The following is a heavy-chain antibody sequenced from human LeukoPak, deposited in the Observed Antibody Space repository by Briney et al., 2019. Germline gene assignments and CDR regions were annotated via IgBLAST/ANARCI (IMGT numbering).Heavy chain of an antibody. J-gene: IGHJ4*02. CDR3: ARERVMVDRAAIYNFDH. D-gene: IGHD3-16*02. Sequence: GASVKVSCKASGYTFTPYFIHWVRQAPGQGLEWMGIINPTGGSTTYAQKFQGRVTVTRDMSTSTVYMELSSLTSEDTSVYYCARERVMVDRAAIYNFDHWGQGTLVTVSS. V-gene: IGHV1-46*01. CDR1: GYTFTPYF. CDR2: INPTGGST.